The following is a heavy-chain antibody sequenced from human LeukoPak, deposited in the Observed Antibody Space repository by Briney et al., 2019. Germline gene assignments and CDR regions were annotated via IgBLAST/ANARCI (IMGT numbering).Heavy chain of an antibody. V-gene: IGHV4-38-2*02. J-gene: IGHJ4*02. D-gene: IGHD4-11*01. CDR1: GYSISSGYY. Sequence: SETLSLTCTVSGYSISSGYYWGWIRQPPGKGLEWIGSIYHSGSTYYNPSLKSRVTISVDTSKNQFSLKLSSVTAADTAVYYCARTSSIHIDYWGQGTLVTVSS. CDR3: ARTSSIHIDY. CDR2: IYHSGST.